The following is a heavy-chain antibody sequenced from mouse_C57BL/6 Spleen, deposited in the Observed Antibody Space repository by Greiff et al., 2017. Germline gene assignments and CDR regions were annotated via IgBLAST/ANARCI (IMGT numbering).Heavy chain of an antibody. CDR1: GYTFTSYW. CDR3: ARGGYDYDRFAY. CDR2: IYPSDGET. Sequence: QVQLQQPGAELVRPGSSVKLSCKASGYTFTSYWMDWVKQRPGQGLEWIGNIYPSDGETHYNQKFKDKATLTVDKSSSTAYMPLSSLTSEDSAVYYCARGGYDYDRFAYWGQGTLVTVSA. D-gene: IGHD2-4*01. V-gene: IGHV1-61*01. J-gene: IGHJ3*01.